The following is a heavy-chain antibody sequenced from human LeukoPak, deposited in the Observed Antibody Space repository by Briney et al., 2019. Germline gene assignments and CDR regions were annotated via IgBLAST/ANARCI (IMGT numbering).Heavy chain of an antibody. CDR3: AKGPDIVVVVAATPFDY. CDR2: ISGSGGST. Sequence: PGGSLRLSCAASGFTFSSYAMSWVRQAPGKGLEWVSAISGSGGSTYYADSVKGRFTISRDNSKNTLYLQMNSMRAEDTAVYYCAKGPDIVVVVAATPFDYWGQGTLVTVSS. V-gene: IGHV3-23*01. CDR1: GFTFSSYA. D-gene: IGHD2-15*01. J-gene: IGHJ4*02.